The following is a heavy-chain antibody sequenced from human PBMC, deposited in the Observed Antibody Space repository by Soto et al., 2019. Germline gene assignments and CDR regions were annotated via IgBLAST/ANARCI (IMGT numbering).Heavy chain of an antibody. D-gene: IGHD6-13*01. CDR1: GDSISSEY. CDR2: ISYSGVT. Sequence: QVQLQESGPGLVKPSETLSLTCAVSGDSISSEYWGWIRQPPGKGLEWIGFISYSGVTTYIPSLKSRVTMSLDMSKNQFSLKVNSVTAADTAVYYCARGGPSSNWLAYWGQGTLVTVSS. J-gene: IGHJ4*02. V-gene: IGHV4-59*01. CDR3: ARGGPSSNWLAY.